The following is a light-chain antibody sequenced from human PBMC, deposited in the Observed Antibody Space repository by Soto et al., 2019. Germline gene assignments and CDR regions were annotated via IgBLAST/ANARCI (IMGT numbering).Light chain of an antibody. Sequence: QMTQSSSSLSASVGNIVTITCRASQDISSYLAWYQQKPGKAPTLLIYAASTLQSGVPSRFSGSGFGTDFTLTISSLQAEDFATYYCQQSYSTPQTFGQGTKVDIK. CDR3: QQSYSTPQT. V-gene: IGKV1-39*01. CDR1: QDISSY. CDR2: AAS. J-gene: IGKJ1*01.